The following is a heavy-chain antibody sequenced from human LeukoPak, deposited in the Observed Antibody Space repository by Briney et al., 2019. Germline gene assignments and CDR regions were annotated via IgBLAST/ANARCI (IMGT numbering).Heavy chain of an antibody. CDR3: AGDRGYLQFDY. D-gene: IGHD3-10*01. Sequence: GGSLRLSCSASGLTFSRRWMSWVRQTPGKGLEWVANIKEDGSQKHYADSVMGRFTISRDNAENSLYLQLNSLRAEDTAMYYCAGDRGYLQFDYWGQGTLVTVSS. CDR1: GLTFSRRW. CDR2: IKEDGSQK. J-gene: IGHJ4*02. V-gene: IGHV3-7*03.